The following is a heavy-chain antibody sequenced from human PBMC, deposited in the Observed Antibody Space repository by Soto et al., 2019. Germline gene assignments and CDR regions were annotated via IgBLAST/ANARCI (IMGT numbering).Heavy chain of an antibody. Sequence: ASVKVSCKASGYTFTSYAMHWVRQAPGQRLEWMGWIIAGKGNTKYSQKFQDRVTITTDTSTSTAYMELRSLRPEDTAVYFCAKSLLFVDHGYMDVWGKGTTVTVSS. CDR2: IIAGKGNT. D-gene: IGHD2-21*01. J-gene: IGHJ6*03. CDR3: AKSLLFVDHGYMDV. V-gene: IGHV1-3*01. CDR1: GYTFTSYA.